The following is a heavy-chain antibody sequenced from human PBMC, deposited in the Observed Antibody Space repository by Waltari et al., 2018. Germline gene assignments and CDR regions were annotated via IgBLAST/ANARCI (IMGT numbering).Heavy chain of an antibody. Sequence: EVQLVESGGGLVQSGGSLRLSCAASGFTFSSYYMNWVRQAPGNGLEWISYISGSSSTIYYADSVKGRFTISRDNAKNSLYLQMNSLRAEDAAVYYCARGSVSGSSNYYYYYMDVWGKGTTVSVSS. V-gene: IGHV3-48*04. CDR3: ARGSVSGSSNYYYYYMDV. CDR1: GFTFSSYY. D-gene: IGHD6-13*01. J-gene: IGHJ6*03. CDR2: ISGSSSTI.